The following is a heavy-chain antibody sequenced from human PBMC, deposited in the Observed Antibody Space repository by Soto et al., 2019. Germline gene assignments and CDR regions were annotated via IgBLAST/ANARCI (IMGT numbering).Heavy chain of an antibody. V-gene: IGHV1-69*12. Sequence: QVQLVQSGAEVKKPGSSVKVSYKASGGTFSSFGFSWVRQAPRQGLEWMGGIIPMFGTANYAQKFQGRVTITADESTSTAYMELSSLRSEDTAVYYCARDAKDIVLVPAAMWVYYYGMDVWGQGTTVTVSS. CDR3: ARDAKDIVLVPAAMWVYYYGMDV. D-gene: IGHD2-2*01. J-gene: IGHJ6*02. CDR2: IIPMFGTA. CDR1: GGTFSSFG.